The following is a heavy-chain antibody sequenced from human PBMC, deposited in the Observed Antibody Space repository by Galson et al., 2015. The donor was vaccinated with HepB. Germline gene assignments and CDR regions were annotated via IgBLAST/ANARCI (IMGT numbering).Heavy chain of an antibody. CDR2: VSYDGSKR. V-gene: IGHV3-30*18. Sequence: SLRLSCAASGFTLSSYGMHWVRQAPGKGLEWVAIVSYDGSKRFYADSVKGRFTISRDNSKNTLYLQMNSLRAEDTAVYYCAKVHTSGWSYFDYWGQGTLVTVSS. J-gene: IGHJ4*02. D-gene: IGHD6-19*01. CDR1: GFTLSSYG. CDR3: AKVHTSGWSYFDY.